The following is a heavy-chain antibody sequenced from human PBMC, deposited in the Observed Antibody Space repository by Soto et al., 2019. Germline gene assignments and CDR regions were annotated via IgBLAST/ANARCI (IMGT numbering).Heavy chain of an antibody. J-gene: IGHJ4*02. Sequence: GGSLRLSCAASGFTFSSYAMHWVRQAPGKGLEWVAVISYDGSNKYYADSVKGRFTISRDNSKNTLYLQMNSLRAEDTAVYYCASTSIAARPLRYFDYWGQGTLVTVSS. CDR2: ISYDGSNK. CDR3: ASTSIAARPLRYFDY. CDR1: GFTFSSYA. D-gene: IGHD6-6*01. V-gene: IGHV3-30-3*01.